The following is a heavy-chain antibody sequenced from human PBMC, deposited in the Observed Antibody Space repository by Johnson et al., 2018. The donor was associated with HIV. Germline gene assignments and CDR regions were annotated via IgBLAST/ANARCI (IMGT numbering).Heavy chain of an antibody. V-gene: IGHV3-30-3*01. D-gene: IGHD5-12*01. J-gene: IGHJ3*02. CDR2: ISYDGSDK. CDR3: ARDHSGYDSVTAAFDI. CDR1: GFTFSSFA. Sequence: VQLVESGGGVVQPGRSLRLSCAASGFTFSSFAIHWVRQAPGQGLEWVAVISYDGSDKYYADSVKGRFTISRDNSKNTLYLEMNSLRAEDTAVYYCARDHSGYDSVTAAFDIWGQGTMVTVSP.